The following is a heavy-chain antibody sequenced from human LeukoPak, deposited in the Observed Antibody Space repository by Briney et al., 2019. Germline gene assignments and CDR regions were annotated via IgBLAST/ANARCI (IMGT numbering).Heavy chain of an antibody. CDR3: ARGVYNAGFVY. CDR2: IIPIFGTA. V-gene: IGHV1-69*13. CDR1: GGTFSSYA. J-gene: IGHJ4*02. D-gene: IGHD5/OR15-5a*01. Sequence: SVKVSCKASGGTFSSYAISWVRQAPGQGLEWMGGIIPIFGTANYAQKFQGRVTITADASTSTAYMELSSLRSEDTAVYDCARGVYNAGFVYSGQGRLVTVSS.